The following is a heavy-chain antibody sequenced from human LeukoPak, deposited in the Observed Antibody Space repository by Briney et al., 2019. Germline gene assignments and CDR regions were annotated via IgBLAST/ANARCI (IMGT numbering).Heavy chain of an antibody. Sequence: GASAKISCKASGSTFSSSYFHWVRQAPGQGLEWMAIINPSVDGTNYAQRFQDRLTMTSDTSTSTVYMELSTLRSEDTAVYYCASGPPVRLGELDYWGQGTLVTVSS. CDR1: GSTFSSSY. V-gene: IGHV1-46*01. CDR2: INPSVDGT. D-gene: IGHD3-16*01. J-gene: IGHJ4*02. CDR3: ASGPPVRLGELDY.